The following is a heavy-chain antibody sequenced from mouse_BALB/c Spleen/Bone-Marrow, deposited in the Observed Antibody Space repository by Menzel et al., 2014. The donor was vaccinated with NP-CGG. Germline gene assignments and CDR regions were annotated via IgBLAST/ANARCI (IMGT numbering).Heavy chain of an antibody. CDR1: GFTFXDFY. CDR3: ARDVGYGNYFVY. V-gene: IGHV7-1*02. D-gene: IGHD2-10*02. Sequence: EVKLVESGGGLVQPGDSLRLSCATSGFTFXDFYMEWVRQPPGKRLEWIAASRNKAKHYTTEYSASVKGRFIVSRDTSQSILYLQMNALRAGDTAIYYCARDVGYGNYFVYRGQGTLVTVSA. CDR2: SRNKAKHYTT. J-gene: IGHJ3*01.